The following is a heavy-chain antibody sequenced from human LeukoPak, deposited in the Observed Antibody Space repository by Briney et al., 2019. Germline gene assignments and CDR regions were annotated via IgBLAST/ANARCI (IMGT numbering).Heavy chain of an antibody. Sequence: GGSLRLSCEGSGLTFSNYWMGWVRQAPGKGLQWVANVKTDGSEKYYVDSVKGRFAISRDNAKNSLYLQMNSLRAEDTAVYYCATYSSLNRREFQYWGQGTLLTVSS. J-gene: IGHJ1*01. CDR2: VKTDGSEK. V-gene: IGHV3-7*01. CDR1: GLTFSNYW. CDR3: ATYSSLNRREFQY. D-gene: IGHD3-22*01.